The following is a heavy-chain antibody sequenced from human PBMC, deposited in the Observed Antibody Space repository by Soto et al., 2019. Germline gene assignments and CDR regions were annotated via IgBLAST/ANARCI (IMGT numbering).Heavy chain of an antibody. J-gene: IGHJ6*02. D-gene: IGHD1-26*01. CDR2: IWYDGSNK. CDR3: ARDMGPGVGATRNSPHYYGMDV. CDR1: GFTFSSYG. Sequence: GGSLRLSCAASGFTFSSYGMHWVRQAPGKGLERVAVIWYDGSNKYYADSVKGRFTISRDNSKNTLYLQMNSLRAEDTAVYYCARDMGPGVGATRNSPHYYGMDVWGQGTTVTVAS. V-gene: IGHV3-33*01.